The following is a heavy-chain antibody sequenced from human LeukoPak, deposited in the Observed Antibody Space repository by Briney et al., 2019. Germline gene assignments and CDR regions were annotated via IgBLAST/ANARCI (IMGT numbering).Heavy chain of an antibody. CDR2: IYSGGST. J-gene: IGHJ6*03. V-gene: IGHV3-66*01. CDR1: GFTVSSNY. CDR3: ARGRVSSSTWYSTYYYFFYMDF. Sequence: PGGSLRLSCAASGFTVSSNYMSWVRQAPGKGLEWVSVIYSGGSTYYADSVKGRFTISRDNSKNTLYLQMNSLRAEDTAVYYCARGRVSSSTWYSTYYYFFYMDFWGKGTTVTVSS. D-gene: IGHD4-11*01.